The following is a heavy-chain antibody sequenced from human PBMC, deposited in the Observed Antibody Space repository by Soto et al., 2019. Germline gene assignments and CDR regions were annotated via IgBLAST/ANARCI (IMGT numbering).Heavy chain of an antibody. CDR3: ARVNHDDSPDY. Sequence: GASVKVSCKASGGTFSSYAISWVRQAPGQGLEWMGGIIPIFGTANYAQKFQGRVTITADESTSTAYMELSSLRSEDMAVYYCARVNHDDSPDYWGQGTLVTVSS. CDR1: GGTFSSYA. CDR2: IIPIFGTA. D-gene: IGHD3-3*01. J-gene: IGHJ4*02. V-gene: IGHV1-69*13.